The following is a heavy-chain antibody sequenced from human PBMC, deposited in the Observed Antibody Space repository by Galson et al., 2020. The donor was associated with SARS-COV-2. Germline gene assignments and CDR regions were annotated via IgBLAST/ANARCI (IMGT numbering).Heavy chain of an antibody. CDR2: IKQDGSEK. CDR1: GFTFSSYW. J-gene: IGHJ4*02. D-gene: IGHD3-22*01. V-gene: IGHV3-7*03. Sequence: GGSRLSCAASGFTFSSYWMSWVRQAPGKGLEWVANIKQDGSEKYYVDSVKGRFTISRDNAKNSLYLQMNSLRAEDTAVYYCARGSDSSGYYDYGNDYWGQGTLVTVSS. CDR3: ARGSDSSGYYDYGNDY.